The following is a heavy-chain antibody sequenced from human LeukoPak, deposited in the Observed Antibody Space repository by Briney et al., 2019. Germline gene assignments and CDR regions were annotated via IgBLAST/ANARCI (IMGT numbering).Heavy chain of an antibody. Sequence: PGGSLRLSCAASGFTFSSYSMNWVRQAPGKGLEWVSSISSSSSYIYYADSVKGRFTISRDNAKNSLYLQMNSLRAEDTAVYYCARVVDCSSTSCRNFDLWGRGTLVTVSS. J-gene: IGHJ2*01. V-gene: IGHV3-21*01. CDR3: ARVVDCSSTSCRNFDL. CDR1: GFTFSSYS. D-gene: IGHD2-2*01. CDR2: ISSSSSYI.